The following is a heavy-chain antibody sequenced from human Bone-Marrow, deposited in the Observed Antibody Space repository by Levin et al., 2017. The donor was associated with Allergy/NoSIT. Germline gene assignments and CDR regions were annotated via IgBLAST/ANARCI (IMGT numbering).Heavy chain of an antibody. J-gene: IGHJ3*02. CDR2: FNPHNGDT. D-gene: IGHD3-10*01. CDR3: ARETKLTDAFDI. CDR1: GYTFTGYY. V-gene: IGHV1-2*02. Sequence: GESLKISCKASGYTFTGYYMHWVRQAPGQGLEWMAWFNPHNGDTHYAQKFQGRVTLTRDTSISTACMDLSRLKSDDSAVYFCARETKLTDAFDIWGQGTMVIVSS.